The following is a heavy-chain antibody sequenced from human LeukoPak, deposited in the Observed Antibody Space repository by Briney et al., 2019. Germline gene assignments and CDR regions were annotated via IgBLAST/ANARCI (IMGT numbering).Heavy chain of an antibody. Sequence: PSETLSLTCAVYGGSFSGYYWSWIRQPPGKGLEWIGEINHSGSTNYNPSLKSRVTISVDTSKNQFSLRLSSVTAADTAVYYCARGRWFDPWGQGTLVTVSS. J-gene: IGHJ5*02. CDR3: ARGRWFDP. V-gene: IGHV4-34*01. CDR2: INHSGST. CDR1: GGSFSGYY.